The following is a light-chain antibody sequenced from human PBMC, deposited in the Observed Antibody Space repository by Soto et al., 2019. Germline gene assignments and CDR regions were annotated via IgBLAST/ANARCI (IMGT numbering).Light chain of an antibody. V-gene: IGKV3-11*01. Sequence: EIVMAQSPATLSVSPGERATLSCRASQGFSGHLAWYQQKPGQAPRLLIYDASKRATGIPARFSGSGFGTDYTLTISSLEPEDFAVYYCQQRSKWRTFGQGTKVDIK. J-gene: IGKJ1*01. CDR3: QQRSKWRT. CDR2: DAS. CDR1: QGFSGH.